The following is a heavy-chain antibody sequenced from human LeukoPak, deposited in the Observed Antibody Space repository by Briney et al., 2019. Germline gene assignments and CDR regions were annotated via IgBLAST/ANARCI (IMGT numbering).Heavy chain of an antibody. D-gene: IGHD1-1*01. CDR3: ARHGGTVAVNDAFDV. CDR2: IYYNGRT. Sequence: SDPLSHNRTVSRGSISSYKWSWIRQPPRKGLEWIGYIYYNGRTTYNPSLSSRVTISVDMSKNQFSLKLSSVSAADTAIYYCARHGGTVAVNDAFDVWGQGTVVTVSS. CDR1: RGSISSYK. J-gene: IGHJ3*01. V-gene: IGHV4-59*08.